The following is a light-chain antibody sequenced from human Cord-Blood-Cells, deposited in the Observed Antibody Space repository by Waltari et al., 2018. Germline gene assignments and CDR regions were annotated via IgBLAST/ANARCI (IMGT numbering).Light chain of an antibody. CDR1: QSVSSN. CDR2: GAS. J-gene: IGKJ1*01. CDR3: QQYNNWWT. V-gene: IGKV3-15*01. Sequence: EIVMTQSPATLSVSPGERATLSCRASQSVSSNLAWYQQKPGPPPRLLIYGASTRATGIPARFSGSGSGTEFTLTISSLESEDVAVYYCQQYNNWWTFGQGTKVEIK.